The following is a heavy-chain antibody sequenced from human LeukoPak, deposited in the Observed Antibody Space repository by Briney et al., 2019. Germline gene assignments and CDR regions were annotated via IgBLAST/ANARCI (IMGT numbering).Heavy chain of an antibody. CDR3: ARREGATTTSAFDI. V-gene: IGHV5-51*01. J-gene: IGHJ3*02. Sequence: NRGGSLQIPGKASVYTFTSYCIGWVGQIPGKGLGWMGIIYPADSDTRYSPSFQGQVTISADKSISTAYLQWSGLKASDTAMYYCARREGATTTSAFDIWGQGTMVTVSS. CDR1: VYTFTSYC. CDR2: IYPADSDT. D-gene: IGHD1-26*01.